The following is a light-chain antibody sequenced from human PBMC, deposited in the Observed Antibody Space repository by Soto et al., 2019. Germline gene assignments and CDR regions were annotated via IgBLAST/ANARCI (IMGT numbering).Light chain of an antibody. CDR2: GAS. V-gene: IGKV3-15*01. Sequence: DIVLTQSPGTLSLSPGERATLSCRASQSVSSNYLAWYQQKPGQAPRLLIFGASTRATGIPDRFSGSGSETEFTLTISSLQSEDFAVYYCQQYNNWWTVGQGTKVDIK. J-gene: IGKJ1*01. CDR3: QQYNNWWT. CDR1: QSVSSN.